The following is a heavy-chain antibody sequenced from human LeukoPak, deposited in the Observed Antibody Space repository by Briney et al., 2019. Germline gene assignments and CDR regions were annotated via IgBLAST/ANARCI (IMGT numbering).Heavy chain of an antibody. D-gene: IGHD1-26*01. CDR2: IYHSGST. Sequence: SETLSLTCTVSGYSISSGYYCGWIRQPPGKGLEWIGSIYHSGSTYYNPSLKSRVTISVDTSKNQFYLKLSSVTAADTAGYYCTRSWWEPLSYFDYWGQGTLVTVSS. CDR1: GYSISSGYY. V-gene: IGHV4-38-2*02. CDR3: TRSWWEPLSYFDY. J-gene: IGHJ4*02.